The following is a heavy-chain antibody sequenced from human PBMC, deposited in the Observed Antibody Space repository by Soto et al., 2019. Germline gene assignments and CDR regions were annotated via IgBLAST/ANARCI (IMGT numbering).Heavy chain of an antibody. Sequence: LSLTCTVSGGSISSYYWSWIRQPPGKGLEWIGYIYYSGSTNYNPSLKSRVTISVDTSKNQFSLKLSSVTAADTAVYYCARGRSSSWRAWFDPWGQGTLVTASS. CDR3: ARGRSSSWRAWFDP. CDR1: GGSISSYY. J-gene: IGHJ5*02. D-gene: IGHD6-13*01. V-gene: IGHV4-59*01. CDR2: IYYSGST.